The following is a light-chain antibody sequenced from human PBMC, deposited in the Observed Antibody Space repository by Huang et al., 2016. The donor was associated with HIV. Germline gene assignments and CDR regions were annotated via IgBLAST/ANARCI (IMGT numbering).Light chain of an antibody. CDR3: QQYGSSPPT. CDR1: QSVSSSY. Sequence: EIVLTQSPGTLSLSPGERATLSCRASQSVSSSYLAWYQQKPGQAPRVLIYGASSRATAIPDRFSGSGSGTDFTLTIGRLEREDFAIYYCQQYGSSPPTFGQGTKVEIK. CDR2: GAS. J-gene: IGKJ1*01. V-gene: IGKV3-20*01.